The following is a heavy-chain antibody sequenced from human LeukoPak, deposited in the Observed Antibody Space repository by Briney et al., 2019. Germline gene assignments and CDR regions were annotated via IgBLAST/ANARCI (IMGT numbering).Heavy chain of an antibody. CDR2: INYSGNT. Sequence: SETLSLTCTVSGDSISSSGYYWGWIRQSPGKGLEWIGTINYSGNTYYNPSLKSRVTISVDTSKNQFSLKLSSVTAADTAVYYCARAYNEYSSSLYYYYYMDVWGKGTTVTVSS. V-gene: IGHV4-39*07. D-gene: IGHD6-6*01. CDR3: ARAYNEYSSSLYYYYYMDV. J-gene: IGHJ6*03. CDR1: GDSISSSGYY.